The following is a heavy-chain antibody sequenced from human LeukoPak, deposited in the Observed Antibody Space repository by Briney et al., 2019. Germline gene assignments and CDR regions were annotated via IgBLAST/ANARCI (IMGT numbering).Heavy chain of an antibody. J-gene: IGHJ3*02. CDR3: ARDFGRWLQFGDDAFDI. CDR1: GYTFTGYY. D-gene: IGHD5-24*01. CDR2: INPNSGGT. V-gene: IGHV1-2*02. Sequence: ASVKVSCKASGYTFTGYYMHWVRQAPGQGLEWMGWINPNSGGTNYAQKFQGRVTMTRDTSISTAYMELSSLRSEDTAVYYCARDFGRWLQFGDDAFDIWGQGTMVTVSS.